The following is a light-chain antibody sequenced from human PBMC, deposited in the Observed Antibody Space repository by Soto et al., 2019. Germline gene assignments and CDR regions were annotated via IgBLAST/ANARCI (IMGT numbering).Light chain of an antibody. V-gene: IGKV1-5*03. Sequence: DIQMTQSPSTLSASVGDRVTITCRASQTVGTWLAWYQQKPGKAPKLLIYKASTLESGVPSRFRGSGFGTEFTLTISSLQPDDFATYYCQQYNGYSTFGQGTKVEIK. CDR2: KAS. J-gene: IGKJ1*01. CDR3: QQYNGYST. CDR1: QTVGTW.